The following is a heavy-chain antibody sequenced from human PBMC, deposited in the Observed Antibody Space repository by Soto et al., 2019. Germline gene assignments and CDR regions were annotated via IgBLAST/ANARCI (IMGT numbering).Heavy chain of an antibody. CDR1: GGTFSSYA. Sequence: QVQLVQSGAEVKKPGSSVKVSCKASGGTFSSYAISWVRQAPGQGLEWMGGIIPIFGTANYAQKFKGRVTITADESTSTVYLELSSLRSEDTAVYYCARTYCSGGSCYSTSPYYFDYWGQGTLVTVSS. V-gene: IGHV1-69*01. CDR3: ARTYCSGGSCYSTSPYYFDY. J-gene: IGHJ4*02. CDR2: IIPIFGTA. D-gene: IGHD2-15*01.